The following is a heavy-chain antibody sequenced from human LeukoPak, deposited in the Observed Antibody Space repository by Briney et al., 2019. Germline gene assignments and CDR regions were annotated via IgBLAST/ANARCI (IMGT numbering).Heavy chain of an antibody. J-gene: IGHJ4*02. CDR2: ISYDGSNK. CDR3: AKDLYDY. CDR1: GFTFNSYA. Sequence: GGSLRLSCAASGFTFNSYAMSWVRQAPGKGLEWVAVISYDGSNKYYADSVKGRFTISRDNSKNTLYLQMNSLRAEDTAVYYCAKDLYDYWGQGTLVTVSS. V-gene: IGHV3-30*18.